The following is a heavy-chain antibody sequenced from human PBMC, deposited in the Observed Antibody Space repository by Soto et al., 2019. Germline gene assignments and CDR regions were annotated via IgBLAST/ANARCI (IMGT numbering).Heavy chain of an antibody. V-gene: IGHV3-30-3*01. CDR1: GFTFSSYA. CDR2: ISYDGSNK. J-gene: IGHJ5*02. CDR3: AGGGYCTSTSCYLNWFDP. Sequence: QVQLVESGGGVVQPGRSLRLSCAASGFTFSSYAMHWVRQAPGKGLEWVALISYDGSNKYYADSVKGRFTISRDNPKNTRCLQMNSLRAEDTAVYYCAGGGYCTSTSCYLNWFDPWGQGTLVSVSS. D-gene: IGHD2-2*01.